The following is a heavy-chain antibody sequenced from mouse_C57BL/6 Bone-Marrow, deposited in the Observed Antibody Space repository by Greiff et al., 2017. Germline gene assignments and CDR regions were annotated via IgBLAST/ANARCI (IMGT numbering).Heavy chain of an antibody. Sequence: VQGVESGAELVKPGASVKISCKASGYAFSSYWMNWVKQRPGKGLEWIGQIYPGDGDPNYNGKFKGKATLTADKSSSTAYMQLSSLTSEDSAVYFGARGGNYYENFDYWGQGTTRTVSS. D-gene: IGHD2-4*01. CDR2: IYPGDGDP. CDR3: ARGGNYYENFDY. J-gene: IGHJ2*01. V-gene: IGHV1-80*01. CDR1: GYAFSSYW.